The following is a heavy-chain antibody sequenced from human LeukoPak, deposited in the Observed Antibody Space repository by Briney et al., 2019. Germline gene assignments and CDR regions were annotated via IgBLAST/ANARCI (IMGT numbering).Heavy chain of an antibody. CDR2: INHSGST. D-gene: IGHD4-17*01. V-gene: IGHV4-34*01. CDR3: ARGLTTTVTRQFDY. Sequence: SETLSLTRAVYGGSFSGYYWSWIRQPPGKGLEWIGEINHSGSTNYNPSLKSRVTISVDTSKNQFSLKLSSVTAADTAVYYCARGLTTTVTRQFDYWGQGTLVTVSS. CDR1: GGSFSGYY. J-gene: IGHJ4*02.